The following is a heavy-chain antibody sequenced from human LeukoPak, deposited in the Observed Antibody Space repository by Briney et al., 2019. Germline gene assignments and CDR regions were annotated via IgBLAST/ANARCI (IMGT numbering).Heavy chain of an antibody. J-gene: IGHJ4*02. V-gene: IGHV3-33*01. CDR2: IWYDGSNK. CDR1: GFTFSSYG. Sequence: GGSLRLSCAASGFTFSSYGMHWVRQAPGKGLEWVAVIWYDGSNKYYADSVKGRFTISRDNSKNTLYLQMNSLRAEDTAVYYCARDVGDIKLELAIAYWGQGTLVTVSS. D-gene: IGHD1-7*01. CDR3: ARDVGDIKLELAIAY.